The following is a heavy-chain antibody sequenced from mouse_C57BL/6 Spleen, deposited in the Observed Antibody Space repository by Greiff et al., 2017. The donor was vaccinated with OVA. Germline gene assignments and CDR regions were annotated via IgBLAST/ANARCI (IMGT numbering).Heavy chain of an antibody. CDR2: ISSGGDYI. CDR1: GFTFSSYA. D-gene: IGHD2-4*01. V-gene: IGHV5-9-1*02. CDR3: TRDRRYDYDGYYFDY. J-gene: IGHJ2*01. Sequence: EVQVVESGEGLVKPGGSLKLSCAASGFTFSSYAMSWVRQTPEKRLEWVAYISSGGDYIYYADTVKGRFTISRDNARNTLYLQMSSLKSEDTAMYYCTRDRRYDYDGYYFDYWGQGTTLTVSS.